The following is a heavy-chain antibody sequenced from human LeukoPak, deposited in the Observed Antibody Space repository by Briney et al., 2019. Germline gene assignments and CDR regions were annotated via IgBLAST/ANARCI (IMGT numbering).Heavy chain of an antibody. Sequence: PGGSLRLSCATSGFIFSKHGMHWVRQAPGKGLEWVAFIEYDGSREYVDSVKGRFTISRDNSKNTLYLQMNSLRVEDTAVYFCARDPGAFPYFFDNWGQGTLVTVSS. CDR2: IEYDGSRE. D-gene: IGHD4/OR15-4a*01. CDR1: GFIFSKHG. V-gene: IGHV3-30*02. CDR3: ARDPGAFPYFFDN. J-gene: IGHJ4*02.